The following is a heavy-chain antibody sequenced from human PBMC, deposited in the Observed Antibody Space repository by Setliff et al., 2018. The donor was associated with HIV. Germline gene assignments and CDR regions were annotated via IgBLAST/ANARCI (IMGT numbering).Heavy chain of an antibody. CDR1: GGSFSGYY. CDR2: IHIYYSGST. J-gene: IGHJ6*03. D-gene: IGHD1-1*01. Sequence: PSETLSLTCSVSGGSFSGYYWSWIRQPPGKGLEWIGYIHIYYSGSTTYNPSLKSRVTISVDTSKNQFSLKLSSVTAADTAVYYCARHAPRNHDLAGVFYPYYMDVWGKGTTVTVSS. CDR3: ARHAPRNHDLAGVFYPYYMDV. V-gene: IGHV4-59*08.